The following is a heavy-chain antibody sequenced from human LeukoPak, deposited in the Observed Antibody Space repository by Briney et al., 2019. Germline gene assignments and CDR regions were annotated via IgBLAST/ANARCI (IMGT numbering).Heavy chain of an antibody. CDR1: GFTVSSNY. CDR3: ARTRLDAFDI. V-gene: IGHV3-53*01. Sequence: GGSLRRSCAASGFTVSSNYMSWVRQAPGKGLEWVSIIYRGGNTYYADSVKGRFTISRDNSKNMVFLHMNSLRAEDTAVFYCARTRLDAFDIWGQGTMVTVSS. CDR2: IYRGGNT. J-gene: IGHJ3*02. D-gene: IGHD6-19*01.